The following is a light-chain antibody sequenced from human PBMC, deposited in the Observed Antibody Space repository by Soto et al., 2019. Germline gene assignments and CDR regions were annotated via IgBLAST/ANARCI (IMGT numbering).Light chain of an antibody. CDR3: EAWDDSLNGPV. CDR2: SNN. Sequence: QSVLTQPPSASGTPGQRVTISCSGSRSNIGSNTVNWYQQLPGTAPKLLIYSNNQRPSGVPDRFSGSKSGTSASLAISGLQSEDEADYYCEAWDDSLNGPVFGGGTKLPVL. CDR1: RSNIGSNT. V-gene: IGLV1-44*01. J-gene: IGLJ3*02.